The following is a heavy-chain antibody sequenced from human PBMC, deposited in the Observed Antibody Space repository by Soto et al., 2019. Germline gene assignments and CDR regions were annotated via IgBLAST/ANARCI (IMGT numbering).Heavy chain of an antibody. D-gene: IGHD6-13*01. J-gene: IGHJ5*02. CDR3: ARYVAAAGLGRNWFDP. V-gene: IGHV1-69*01. CDR2: IIPIFGTA. Sequence: QVQLVQSGAEVKKPGSSVKVSCKASGGTFSSYDISWVRQAPGQGLEWMGGIIPIFGTANYAQKFQGRVTITADESTSTAYMELSSLRSEDTAGYYCARYVAAAGLGRNWFDPWGQGTLVTVSS. CDR1: GGTFSSYD.